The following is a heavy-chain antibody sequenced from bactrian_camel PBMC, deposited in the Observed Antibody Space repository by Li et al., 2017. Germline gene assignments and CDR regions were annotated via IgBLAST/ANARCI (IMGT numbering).Heavy chain of an antibody. CDR1: GFPFSSAG. V-gene: IGHV3S40*01. CDR2: ISSGGVT. D-gene: IGHD6*01. J-gene: IGHJ4*01. CDR3: AAEWGHGGSWYVRPC. Sequence: VQLVESGGGLVQPGGSLRLSCAASGFPFSSAGVSWVRQAPGKGLEWVSAISSGGVTYYADSVKGRFTISQDNAKNTVYLQMNSLKPEDTAVYYCAAEWGHGGSWYVRPCWGQGTQVTVS.